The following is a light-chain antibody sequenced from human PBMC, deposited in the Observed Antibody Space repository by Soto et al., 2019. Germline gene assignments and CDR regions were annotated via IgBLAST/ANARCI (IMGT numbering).Light chain of an antibody. V-gene: IGKV3-20*01. CDR1: QSVSNNY. CDR2: GAS. CDR3: QQFEGSLWT. J-gene: IGKJ1*01. Sequence: EIVLTQSPATLSLSPGERATLSCRASQSVSNNYLAWYQQKPGQAPRLLIYGASSRASGIPDRFSGSGSGTDLTITISRLEPEDCEVYYCQQFEGSLWTFGQGTKVDIK.